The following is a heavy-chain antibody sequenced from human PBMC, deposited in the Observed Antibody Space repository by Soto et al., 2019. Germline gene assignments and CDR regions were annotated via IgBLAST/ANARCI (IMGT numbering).Heavy chain of an antibody. Sequence: PGGSLRLSCAASGFTFSSYGMHWVRQAPGKGLEWVAVISYDGSNKYYADSVKGRFTISRDNSKNTLYLQMNSLRAEDTAVYYCAKEGGSNARYNWNKGSYYYYMDVWGKGTTVTVSS. V-gene: IGHV3-30*18. D-gene: IGHD1-20*01. CDR3: AKEGGSNARYNWNKGSYYYYMDV. J-gene: IGHJ6*03. CDR1: GFTFSSYG. CDR2: ISYDGSNK.